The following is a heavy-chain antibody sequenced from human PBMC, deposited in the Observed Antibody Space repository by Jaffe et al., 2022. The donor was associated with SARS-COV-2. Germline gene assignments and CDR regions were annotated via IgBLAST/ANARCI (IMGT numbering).Heavy chain of an antibody. V-gene: IGHV1-2*04. J-gene: IGHJ6*02. CDR3: ARGTIVATYYYYYYGLDV. Sequence: QVHLVQFGAEVREPGASVKVSCKASGYSLTGYYIHWVRQAPGQGLEWMGWINPNNGDTNYAQKFQGWVTMTRDTSINTAYMELTRLTSDDTAVYYCARGTIVATYYYYYYGLDVWGQGTTVTVSS. D-gene: IGHD5-12*01. CDR2: INPNNGDT. CDR1: GYSLTGYY.